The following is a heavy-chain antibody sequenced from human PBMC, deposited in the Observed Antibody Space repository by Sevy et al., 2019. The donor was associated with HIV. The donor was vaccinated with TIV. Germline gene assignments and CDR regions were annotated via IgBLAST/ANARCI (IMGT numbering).Heavy chain of an antibody. CDR1: GGSITSLY. CDR3: AGENAWGRGYS. CDR2: IYYNGNI. V-gene: IGHV4-59*08. D-gene: IGHD1-26*01. J-gene: IGHJ4*02. Sequence: SETLSLTCTVSGGSITSLYWNWIRQPPGKGLEWIANIYYNGNINYNPSLKSRVTLSLDTSKNQFSLRLSSVTAADTDMYYCAGENAWGRGYSWGQGTLVTVSS.